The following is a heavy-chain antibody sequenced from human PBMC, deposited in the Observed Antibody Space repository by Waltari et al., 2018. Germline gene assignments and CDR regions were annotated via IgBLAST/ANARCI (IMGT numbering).Heavy chain of an antibody. CDR1: GITFSIYD. D-gene: IGHD1-1*01. CDR3: ATTPRNWNYYYYGMDV. J-gene: IGHJ6*02. Sequence: EVQLVESGGGLVQPGGSLRLSCVVSGITFSIYDMNWVRQAPGKGLEWVAYTSVSGTNIYYADSVKGRFTISRDDVKNSLFLQMNSLRAEDAGVYYCATTPRNWNYYYYGMDVWGQGTTVTVSS. CDR2: TSVSGTNI. V-gene: IGHV3-48*03.